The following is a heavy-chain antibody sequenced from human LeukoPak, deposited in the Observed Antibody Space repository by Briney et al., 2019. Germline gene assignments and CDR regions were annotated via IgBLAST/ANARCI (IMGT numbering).Heavy chain of an antibody. CDR3: AKDRYYDFWSGYPDWFDP. Sequence: GGSLRLSCAASGFTFSSYAMSWVRQAPGKGLEWVSAISGSGSSTYHADSVKGRLTISRDNSKNTLYLQMNSLRAEDTAVYYCAKDRYYDFWSGYPDWFDPWGQGTLVTVSS. V-gene: IGHV3-23*01. J-gene: IGHJ5*02. D-gene: IGHD3-3*01. CDR2: ISGSGSST. CDR1: GFTFSSYA.